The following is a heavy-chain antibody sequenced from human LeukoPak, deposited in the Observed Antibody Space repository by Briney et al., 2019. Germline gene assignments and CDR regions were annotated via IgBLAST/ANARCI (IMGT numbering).Heavy chain of an antibody. D-gene: IGHD3-22*01. CDR2: IRDDGSNK. Sequence: GGSLRLSCAASGFTFSSDGMHWVRQAPGKGLEWVAFIRDDGSNKYYADSVKGRFTISRDNSKNTLYRQMNSLRAEDTAVYYCAKDLMGVGLNYYDSGGHIDYWGQGTLVTVSS. J-gene: IGHJ4*02. CDR3: AKDLMGVGLNYYDSGGHIDY. CDR1: GFTFSSDG. V-gene: IGHV3-30*02.